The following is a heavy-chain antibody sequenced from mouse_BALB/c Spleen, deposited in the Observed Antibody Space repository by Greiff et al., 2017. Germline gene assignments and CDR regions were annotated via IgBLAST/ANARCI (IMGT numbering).Heavy chain of an antibody. CDR1: GYTFTSYW. V-gene: IGHV1-5*01. CDR2: IYPGNSDT. D-gene: IGHD2-14*01. Sequence: VQLQQSGTVLARPGASVKMSCKASGYTFTSYWMHWVKQRPGQGLEWIGAIYPGNSDTSYNQKFKGKAKLTAVTSTSTAYMELSSLTTEDSAVYYGKRKAYRYDAFDYWGQGTTLTVSS. J-gene: IGHJ2*01. CDR3: KRKAYRYDAFDY.